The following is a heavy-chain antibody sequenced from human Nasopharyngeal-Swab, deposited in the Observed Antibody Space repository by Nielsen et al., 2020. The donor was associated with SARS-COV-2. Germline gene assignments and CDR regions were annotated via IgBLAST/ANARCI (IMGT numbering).Heavy chain of an antibody. CDR2: IFPGDSDT. CDR3: AIGAAVGTLFHGMDV. V-gene: IGHV5-51*01. J-gene: IGHJ6*02. Sequence: GESLKISCATSGYRFTDYWIAWVRQAPGEGLECMGTIFPGDSDTRYSPSFEGRVTISFDQSITTAYLHWTSLKASDTAKYYCAIGAAVGTLFHGMDVWGQGTMVTVSS. CDR1: GYRFTDYW. D-gene: IGHD1-26*01.